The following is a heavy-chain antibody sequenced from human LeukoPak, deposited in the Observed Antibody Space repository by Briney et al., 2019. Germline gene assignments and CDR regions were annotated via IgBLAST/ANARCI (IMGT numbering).Heavy chain of an antibody. CDR1: GFTFSSYA. Sequence: GGSLRLSCAASGFTFSSYALSWVRQAPGKGLEWVSGISGSGGSAYYADSVKGRFTVSRDNSKNTLYLQMNSLRAEDTAVYYCAKALSGTLAGNFDYWGQGTLVTVSS. D-gene: IGHD1-1*01. CDR3: AKALSGTLAGNFDY. J-gene: IGHJ4*02. V-gene: IGHV3-23*01. CDR2: ISGSGGSA.